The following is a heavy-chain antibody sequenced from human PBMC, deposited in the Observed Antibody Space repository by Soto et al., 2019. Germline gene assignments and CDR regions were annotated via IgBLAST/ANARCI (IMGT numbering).Heavy chain of an antibody. CDR1: GGSFSGYY. CDR2: INHSGST. CDR3: ARRLSPYSSSSGDY. D-gene: IGHD6-6*01. J-gene: IGHJ4*02. V-gene: IGHV4-34*01. Sequence: SSETLSLTCAVYGGSFSGYYWSWIRQPPGKGLEWIGEINHSGSTNYNPSLKSRVTISVDTSKNQFSLKLSSVTAADTAVYYCARRLSPYSSSSGDYWGQGTLVTVS.